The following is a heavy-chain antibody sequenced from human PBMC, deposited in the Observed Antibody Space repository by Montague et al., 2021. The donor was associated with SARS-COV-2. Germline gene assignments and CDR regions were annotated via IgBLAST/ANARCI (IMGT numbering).Heavy chain of an antibody. J-gene: IGHJ6*02. CDR3: ARDKKVVYCGSTSCYGHYYYGMDV. D-gene: IGHD2-2*01. CDR1: GGTFSSYA. CDR2: IIPILGIA. V-gene: IGHV1-69*04. Sequence: SVKVSCKASGGTFSSYAISWVRQAPGQGLEWMGRIIPILGIANYAQKFQGRVTITADKSTSTAYMELSSLRSEDTAVYYCARDKKVVYCGSTSCYGHYYYGMDVWGQGTTVTVSS.